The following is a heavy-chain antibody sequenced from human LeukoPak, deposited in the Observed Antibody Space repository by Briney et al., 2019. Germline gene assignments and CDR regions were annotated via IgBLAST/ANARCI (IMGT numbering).Heavy chain of an antibody. D-gene: IGHD4-11*01. CDR2: ISWNSGSI. CDR3: AKDPTVTPSYYFDY. CDR1: GFTFDDYA. V-gene: IGHV3-9*01. Sequence: GGSLRLSCAASGFTFDDYAMHWVRQAPGKGLEWVSGISWNSGSIGYADSVKGRFTIPRDNAKNSLYLQMNSLRAEDTALYYCAKDPTVTPSYYFDYWGQGTLVTVSS. J-gene: IGHJ4*02.